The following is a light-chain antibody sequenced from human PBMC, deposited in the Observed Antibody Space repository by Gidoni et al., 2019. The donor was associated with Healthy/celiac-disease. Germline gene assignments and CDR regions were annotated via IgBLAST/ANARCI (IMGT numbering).Light chain of an antibody. CDR2: GAS. CDR3: QQDYNLLT. Sequence: PGERVTLSCRASQSVSSSYLTWYQQKPGQAPRLLIYGASTRAPGIPARFSGSGSGTDFTLTISSLQPEDFAVYYCQQDYNLLTFGGGTKVEIK. CDR1: QSVSSSY. V-gene: IGKV3D-7*01. J-gene: IGKJ4*01.